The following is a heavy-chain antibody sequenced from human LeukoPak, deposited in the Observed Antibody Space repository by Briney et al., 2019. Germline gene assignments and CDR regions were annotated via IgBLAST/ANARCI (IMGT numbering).Heavy chain of an antibody. CDR3: AVYPPGIAVAGNWFAP. D-gene: IGHD6-19*01. CDR1: GFAFSNFP. V-gene: IGHV3-23*01. CDR2: IGGGGEKT. Sequence: GGSLRLSCAASGFAFSNFPMSWVRQAPGKGLEWVSTIGGGGEKTFYADSVKGRFTISRDNSKNTLYLQLNSLRAEDTAVYYCAVYPPGIAVAGNWFAPWGQGTLVTVSS. J-gene: IGHJ5*02.